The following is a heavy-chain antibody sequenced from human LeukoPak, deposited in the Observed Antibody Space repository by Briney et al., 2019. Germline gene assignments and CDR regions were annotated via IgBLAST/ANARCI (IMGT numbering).Heavy chain of an antibody. V-gene: IGHV3-13*04. CDR1: GFTFSSYD. J-gene: IGHJ4*02. Sequence: GGSLRLSCAASGFTFSSYDMHWVRQATGKGLEWVSAIGTAGDTYYSGSVKGRFTISRENAKNSLYLQMNSLRAGDTAVYYCARSNSSSWNFDYWGQGTLVTVSS. D-gene: IGHD6-13*01. CDR3: ARSNSSSWNFDY. CDR2: IGTAGDT.